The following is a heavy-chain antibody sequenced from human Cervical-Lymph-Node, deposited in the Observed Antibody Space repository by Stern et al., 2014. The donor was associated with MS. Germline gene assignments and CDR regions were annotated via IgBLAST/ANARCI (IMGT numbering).Heavy chain of an antibody. CDR2: STPIFGTA. V-gene: IGHV1-69*06. J-gene: IGHJ6*02. Sequence: VQLEESGAEVKKPGSSVKVSCKAFGGTFSSYTMSWVRQAPGQGLEWMGRSTPIFGTANYAQKFQDRVTITADKFTSTAYMALNSLRSEDTAVYYCAREALLGGNYYALDVWGQGTTVTVSS. D-gene: IGHD2-15*01. CDR1: GGTFSSYT. CDR3: AREALLGGNYYALDV.